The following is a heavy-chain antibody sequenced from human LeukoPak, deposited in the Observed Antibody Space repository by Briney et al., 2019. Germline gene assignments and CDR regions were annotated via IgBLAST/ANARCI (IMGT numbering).Heavy chain of an antibody. J-gene: IGHJ4*02. Sequence: PGGSLRLSGAASGFTFSSYWRSWVRQAPGKGLEWVANIKQDGSEKYYVDSVKGRFTISRDNAKNSLYLQMNSLRAEDTAVYYCARGAGYSSSWRTDPAFDYWGQGTLVTVSS. D-gene: IGHD6-13*01. CDR1: GFTFSSYW. CDR3: ARGAGYSSSWRTDPAFDY. V-gene: IGHV3-7*01. CDR2: IKQDGSEK.